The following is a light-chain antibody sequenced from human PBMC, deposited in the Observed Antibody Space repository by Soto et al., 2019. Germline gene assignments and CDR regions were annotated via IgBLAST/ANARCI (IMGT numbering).Light chain of an antibody. J-gene: IGKJ1*01. CDR2: DGT. CDR1: QSIGSW. Sequence: DIQMTQSPSTLSASVGDRVTITCRASQSIGSWLAWYQQKPGKAPKLLIYDGTTLDSGVPSRFSGSESDTEFTLTINSLQSDDFATYYCQSGTFGQGTKVDI. V-gene: IGKV1-5*01. CDR3: QSGT.